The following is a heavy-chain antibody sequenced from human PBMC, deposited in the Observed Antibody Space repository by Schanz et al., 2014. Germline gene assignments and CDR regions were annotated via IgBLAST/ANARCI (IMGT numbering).Heavy chain of an antibody. CDR1: GFTLNNAW. D-gene: IGHD3-10*01. Sequence: EVHLVESGGGLVKPGGSLRLSCATSGFTLNNAWMNWVRQAPGKGLQWVARIKSKTDGGTRDYAAPVKGRFTISTDDSKNTVYLQMNSLKTEDTAVYYCTADLWFGAVWGVWWGQGTLVTVSS. J-gene: IGHJ4*02. CDR3: TADLWFGAVWGVW. V-gene: IGHV3-15*01. CDR2: IKSKTDGGTR.